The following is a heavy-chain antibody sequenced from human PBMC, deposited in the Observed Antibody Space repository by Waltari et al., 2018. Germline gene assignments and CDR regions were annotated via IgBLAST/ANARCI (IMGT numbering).Heavy chain of an antibody. Sequence: QVQMQESGPGLVRPSETLSLTCAVSGGSISTNSYIWGWIRQPPGKGLEWIASFNYGENTYYNPSLKSRVTLSGDTSKTQFSLNLTSVTAADTAVYYCARGLGAIYWGHGTLVTVSS. CDR2: FNYGENT. CDR1: GGSISTNSYI. J-gene: IGHJ4*01. V-gene: IGHV4-39*07. CDR3: ARGLGAIY. D-gene: IGHD1-26*01.